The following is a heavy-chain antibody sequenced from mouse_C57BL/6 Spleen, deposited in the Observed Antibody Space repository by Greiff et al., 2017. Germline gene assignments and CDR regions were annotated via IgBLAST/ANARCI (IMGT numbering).Heavy chain of an antibody. Sequence: QVQLKQPGAELVMPGASVKLSCKASGYTFTSYWMHWVKQRPGQGLEWIGEIDPSDSYTNYNQKFKGKSTLTVDKSSSTAYMQLSSLTSEDSAVYYCARFPDYYGSSYDYFDYWGQGTTLTVSS. V-gene: IGHV1-69*01. CDR1: GYTFTSYW. CDR3: ARFPDYYGSSYDYFDY. CDR2: IDPSDSYT. J-gene: IGHJ2*01. D-gene: IGHD1-1*01.